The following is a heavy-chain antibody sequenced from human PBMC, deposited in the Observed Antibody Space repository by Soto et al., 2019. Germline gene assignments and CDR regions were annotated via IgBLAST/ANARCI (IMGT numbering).Heavy chain of an antibody. CDR2: ISGSGGST. CDR1: GFTFSSYA. V-gene: IGHV3-23*01. D-gene: IGHD4-17*01. J-gene: IGHJ4*02. CDR3: AKEHKYGDYVPAWYIV. Sequence: GGSLRLSCAASGFTFSSYAMSWVRQAPGKGLEWVSAISGSGGSTYYADSVKGRFTISRDNSKNTLYLQMNSLRAEDTAVYYCAKEHKYGDYVPAWYIVWGQGTLVTVTS.